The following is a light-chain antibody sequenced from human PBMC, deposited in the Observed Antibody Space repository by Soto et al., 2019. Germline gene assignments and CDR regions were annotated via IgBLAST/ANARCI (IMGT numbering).Light chain of an antibody. CDR3: TAYTNSAARV. CDR2: EVT. J-gene: IGLJ1*01. CDR1: SNDVGAHNF. Sequence: QSVLTQPASVSGSPGQSITISCTGTSNDVGAHNFVSWYQQHPGKAPKILIYEVTKRPSGISNRFSASKSGNTAYLTISWLQADDEADYYCTAYTNSAARVFGTGTKVTVL. V-gene: IGLV2-14*01.